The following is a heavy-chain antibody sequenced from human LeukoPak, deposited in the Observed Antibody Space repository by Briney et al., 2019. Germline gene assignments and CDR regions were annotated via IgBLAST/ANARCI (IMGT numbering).Heavy chain of an antibody. CDR1: GFTFSNSV. CDR3: AKGYDILMAYYFDY. Sequence: GGSLRLSCAASGFTFSNSVMNWVRQAPGKGLEWVSAISGSGGSTYYADSVKGRFTISRDNSKNTLYLQMNSLRAEDTAVYYCAKGYDILMAYYFDYWGQGTLVTVSS. J-gene: IGHJ4*02. D-gene: IGHD3-9*01. V-gene: IGHV3-23*01. CDR2: ISGSGGST.